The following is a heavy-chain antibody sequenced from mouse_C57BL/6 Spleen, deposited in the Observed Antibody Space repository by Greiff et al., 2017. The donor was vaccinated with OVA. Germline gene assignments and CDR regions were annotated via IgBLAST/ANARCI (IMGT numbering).Heavy chain of an antibody. CDR3: ARSTMITPAWFAY. Sequence: EVQGVESGGDLVKPGGSLKLSCAASGFTFSSSGMSWVRQTPDKRLEWVATLSSGGSYTYYPDSVKGRFTISRDNAKNTLYLQMSSLKSEDTAMYYCARSTMITPAWFAYWGQGTLVTVSA. J-gene: IGHJ3*01. D-gene: IGHD2-4*01. V-gene: IGHV5-6*01. CDR1: GFTFSSSG. CDR2: LSSGGSYT.